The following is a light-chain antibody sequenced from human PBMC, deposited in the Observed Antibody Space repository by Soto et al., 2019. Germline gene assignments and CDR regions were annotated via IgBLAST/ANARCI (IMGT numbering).Light chain of an antibody. Sequence: QSVLTQPPSAFGTPGQRVTISCSGSTSNIGSNGVNWYRQLPGTAPKLLIYSSNERPSGVPDRFSGSKSGTSASLAISGLQSEDEADYYCAAWDDRLNGYVFGTGTKVTVL. V-gene: IGLV1-44*01. CDR1: TSNIGSNG. CDR2: SSN. J-gene: IGLJ1*01. CDR3: AAWDDRLNGYV.